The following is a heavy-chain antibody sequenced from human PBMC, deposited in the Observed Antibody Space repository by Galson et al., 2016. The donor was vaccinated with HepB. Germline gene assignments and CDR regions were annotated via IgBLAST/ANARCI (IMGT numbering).Heavy chain of an antibody. CDR3: ARGRGGIAAAGHYFDY. V-gene: IGHV4-31*03. CDR1: GGSISGSRYY. Sequence: TLSLTCTVSGGSISGSRYYWGWIRQPPGKGLEWIGYIYYSGSTYYNPSLKSRVTISVDTSKNQFSLKLSSVTAADTAVYYCARGRGGIAAAGHYFDYWGQGTLVTVSS. J-gene: IGHJ4*02. CDR2: IYYSGST. D-gene: IGHD6-13*01.